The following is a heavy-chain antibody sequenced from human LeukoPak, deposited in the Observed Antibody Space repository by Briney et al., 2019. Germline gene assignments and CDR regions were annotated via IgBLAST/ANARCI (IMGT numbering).Heavy chain of an antibody. CDR2: IIPILGIA. V-gene: IGHV1-69*04. Sequence: SVKVSCKASGGTFSSYAISWVRQAPGQGLEWMGRIIPILGIANYAQEFQGRVTITADKSTSTAYMELSSLRSEDTAVYYCARGRPNYYDSSGYGFYYWGQGTLVTVSS. CDR3: ARGRPNYYDSSGYGFYY. J-gene: IGHJ4*02. CDR1: GGTFSSYA. D-gene: IGHD3-22*01.